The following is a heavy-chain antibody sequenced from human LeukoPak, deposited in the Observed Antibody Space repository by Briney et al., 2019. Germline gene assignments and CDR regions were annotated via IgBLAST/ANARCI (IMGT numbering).Heavy chain of an antibody. D-gene: IGHD3-22*01. V-gene: IGHV1-2*02. J-gene: IGHJ4*02. CDR3: ARERVVTVDY. CDR1: GYTFTSYD. Sequence: GASVKVSCKASGYTFTSYDINWVRQATGQGLEWMGWINPNSGGTNYAQKFQGRVTMTRDTSISTAYMELSRLRSDDTAVYYCARERVVTVDYWGQGTLVTVSS. CDR2: INPNSGGT.